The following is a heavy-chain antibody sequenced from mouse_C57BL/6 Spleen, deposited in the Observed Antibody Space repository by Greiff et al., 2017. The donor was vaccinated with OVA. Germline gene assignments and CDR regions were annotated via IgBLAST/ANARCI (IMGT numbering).Heavy chain of an antibody. CDR2: ISGGGGNT. CDR1: GFTFSSYT. D-gene: IGHD1-2*01. CDR3: ARHALSYYFDY. J-gene: IGHJ2*01. V-gene: IGHV5-9*01. Sequence: EVKLQESGGGLVKPGGSLKLSCAASGFTFSSYTMSWVRQTPEKRLEWVATISGGGGNTYYPDSVKGRFTISRDNAKNTLYLQMSSLRSEDTALYYCARHALSYYFDYWGQGTTLTVSS.